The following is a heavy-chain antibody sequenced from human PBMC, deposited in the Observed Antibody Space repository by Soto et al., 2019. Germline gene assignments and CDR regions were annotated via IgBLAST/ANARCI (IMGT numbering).Heavy chain of an antibody. D-gene: IGHD6-6*01. CDR2: IYSGGST. V-gene: IGHV3-53*04. CDR1: GFTVSSNY. Sequence: GGSLRLSCAASGFTVSSNYMSWVRQAPGKGLEWVSVIYSGGSTYYVDSVKGRFTISRHNSKNTLYLQMNSLRAEDTAVYYCAASSGTARSQDYYYYYMDVWGKGTTVTVSS. CDR3: AASSGTARSQDYYYYYMDV. J-gene: IGHJ6*03.